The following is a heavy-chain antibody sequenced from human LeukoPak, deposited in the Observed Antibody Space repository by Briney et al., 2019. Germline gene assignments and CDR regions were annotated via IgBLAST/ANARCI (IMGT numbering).Heavy chain of an antibody. Sequence: GGSLRVSCAASGLTFSNNAMNWVRQAPGKGLEWVPVITGDGGTTDYADSVKGRFTISRDNSKNTLYLQMNSLRTEDCAKGWSGYFRSPFDIWGHGTMVIVSS. J-gene: IGHJ3*02. V-gene: IGHV3-23*01. CDR1: GLTFSNNA. D-gene: IGHD3-3*01. CDR2: ITGDGGTT. CDR3: GYFRSPFDI.